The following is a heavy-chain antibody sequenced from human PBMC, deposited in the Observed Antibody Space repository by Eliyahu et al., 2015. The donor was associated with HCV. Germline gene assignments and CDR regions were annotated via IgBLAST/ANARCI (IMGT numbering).Heavy chain of an antibody. CDR3: AKGLSRCSSTSCIYYYYGMDV. J-gene: IGHJ6*02. D-gene: IGHD2-2*01. Sequence: EVQLLESGGGLVQPGGSLRLSCAASGFTFSSYAMSWVRQAPGKGLEWVSAISGSGGSTYYADSVKGRFTISRDNSKNTLYLQMNSLRAEDTAVYYCAKGLSRCSSTSCIYYYYGMDVWGQGTTVTVSS. CDR1: GFTFSSYA. V-gene: IGHV3-23*01. CDR2: ISGSGGST.